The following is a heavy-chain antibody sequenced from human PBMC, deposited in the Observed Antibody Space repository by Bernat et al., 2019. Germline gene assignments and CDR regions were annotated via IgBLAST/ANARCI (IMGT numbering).Heavy chain of an antibody. D-gene: IGHD6-25*01. CDR1: GYTFTIYY. J-gene: IGHJ5*02. Sequence: QAGAEVKKPGASVKVSCKASGYTFTIYYIHWVRQAPGQGLEWMGWISAYNGNTNYAQKLQGRVTMTTDTSTSTAYMELRSLRSDDTAVYYCATQAYSSDNWFDPWGQGTLVTVSS. CDR3: ATQAYSSDNWFDP. CDR2: ISAYNGNT. V-gene: IGHV1-18*04.